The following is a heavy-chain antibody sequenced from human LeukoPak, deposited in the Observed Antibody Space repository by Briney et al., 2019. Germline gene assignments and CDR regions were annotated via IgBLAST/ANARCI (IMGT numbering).Heavy chain of an antibody. CDR3: ARADCSGGSCYSLFDY. D-gene: IGHD2-15*01. J-gene: IGHJ4*02. CDR1: GFTFSSYS. Sequence: GGSLRLSCAASGFTFSSYSMNWVRQAPGKGLEWVSSISSSSSYTYYADSVKGRFTISRDNAKNSLYLQMDSLRAEDTAVYYCARADCSGGSCYSLFDYWGQGTLVTVSS. V-gene: IGHV3-21*01. CDR2: ISSSSSYT.